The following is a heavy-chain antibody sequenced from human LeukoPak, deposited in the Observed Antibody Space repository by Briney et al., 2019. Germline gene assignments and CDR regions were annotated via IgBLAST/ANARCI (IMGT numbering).Heavy chain of an antibody. V-gene: IGHV3-48*01. CDR3: ARDPIPGQWVVHDAFDM. J-gene: IGHJ3*02. CDR2: ISSGSSTI. Sequence: PGGSLRLSCAASGFTFSSYNMNWVRQAPGKGLEWVSYISSGSSTIYYADSVKGRFTISRDNAKNSLFLQMDSLRAEDTAVYYCARDPIPGQWVVHDAFDMWGQGTMVTVSS. D-gene: IGHD6-19*01. CDR1: GFTFSSYN.